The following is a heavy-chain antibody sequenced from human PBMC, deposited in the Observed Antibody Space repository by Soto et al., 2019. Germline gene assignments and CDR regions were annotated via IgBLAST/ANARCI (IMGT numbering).Heavy chain of an antibody. CDR1: GGSISSGGYY. J-gene: IGHJ6*02. CDR3: AREGRGYCSSTSCLYGMDV. D-gene: IGHD2-2*01. V-gene: IGHV4-31*03. Sequence: TLCLTCTVSGGSISSGGYYWSWIRQHPGKGLEWIGYIYYSGSTYYNPSLKSRVTISVDTSKNQFSLKLSSVTAADTAVYYCAREGRGYCSSTSCLYGMDVWGQGTTVTVPS. CDR2: IYYSGST.